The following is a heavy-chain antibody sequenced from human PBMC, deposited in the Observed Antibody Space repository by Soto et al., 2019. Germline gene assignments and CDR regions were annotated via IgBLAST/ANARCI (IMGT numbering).Heavy chain of an antibody. D-gene: IGHD5-12*01. CDR2: ISSSGSTI. J-gene: IGHJ5*02. CDR1: GFTFSNYE. CDR3: ARDQGYTGYETDWFDP. V-gene: IGHV3-48*03. Sequence: GGSLRLSCAASGFTFSNYEMNWVRQAPGKGLEWVSYISSSGSTIYYADSVKGRFTISRDNAKNSLYLQMNSLRAADTAVYYCARDQGYTGYETDWFDPWGQGTLVTVSS.